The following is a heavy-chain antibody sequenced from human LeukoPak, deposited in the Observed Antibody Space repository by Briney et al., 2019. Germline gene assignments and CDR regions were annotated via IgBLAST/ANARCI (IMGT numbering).Heavy chain of an antibody. CDR1: GGSISSGSYY. CDR2: IYTSGST. D-gene: IGHD4-11*01. Sequence: SQTLSLTCTVSGGSISSGSYYWSWIRQPAGKGLEWIGRIYTSGSTNYNPSLKSRVTMSVDTSKNQFSLKLSSVTAADTAVYYCARDLGVTIFDYWGQGTLVTVSS. V-gene: IGHV4-61*02. CDR3: ARDLGVTIFDY. J-gene: IGHJ4*02.